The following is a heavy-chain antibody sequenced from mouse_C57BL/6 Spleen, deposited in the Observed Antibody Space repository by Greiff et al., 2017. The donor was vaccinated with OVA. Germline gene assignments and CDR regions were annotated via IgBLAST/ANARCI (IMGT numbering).Heavy chain of an antibody. J-gene: IGHJ2*01. V-gene: IGHV1-15*01. CDR1: GYTFTDYE. CDR2: IDPETGGT. D-gene: IGHD1-1*01. Sequence: QVQLQQSGAELVRPGASVTLSCKASGYTFTDYEMHWVKQTPVHGLEWIGAIDPETGGTAYNQKFKGKAILTADKSSSTAYMELRSLTSEDSAVYYCTRWELLGRSYYWGQGTTLTVSS. CDR3: TRWELLGRSYY.